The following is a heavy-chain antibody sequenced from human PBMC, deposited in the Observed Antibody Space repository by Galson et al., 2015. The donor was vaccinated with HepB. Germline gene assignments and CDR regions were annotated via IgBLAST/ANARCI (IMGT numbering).Heavy chain of an antibody. J-gene: IGHJ3*02. CDR3: ARGRIQDAFDI. CDR1: GFTFSSYG. D-gene: IGHD5-18*01. Sequence: SLRLSCAASGFTFSSYGMHWVRQAPGKGLEWVAVISYDGSNKYYADSVKGRFTISRDNSKNTLYLQMNSLRAEDTAVYYCARGRIQDAFDIWGQGTMVTVSS. CDR2: ISYDGSNK. V-gene: IGHV3-30*03.